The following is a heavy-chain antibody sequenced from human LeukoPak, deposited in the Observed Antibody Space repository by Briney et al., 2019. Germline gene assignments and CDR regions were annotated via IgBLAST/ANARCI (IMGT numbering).Heavy chain of an antibody. CDR3: AGGGGLIGPKQANSYYYGMDV. D-gene: IGHD3-16*01. V-gene: IGHV3-33*01. J-gene: IGHJ6*02. CDR2: LWYDGTNK. CDR1: GFTVSSYG. Sequence: PGGSLRLSCAASGFTVSSYGMHWVRQAPGKGLEWVAVLWYDGTNKYYVDSVRGRFTIARDNSKNTLYLQMNSMRAEDTAIYYCAGGGGLIGPKQANSYYYGMDVWGQGPTVTVSS.